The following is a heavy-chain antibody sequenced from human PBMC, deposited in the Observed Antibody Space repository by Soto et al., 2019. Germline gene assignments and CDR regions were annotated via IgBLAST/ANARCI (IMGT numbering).Heavy chain of an antibody. CDR3: ARRLYATSGYRYFNF. J-gene: IGHJ4*02. CDR1: GYSFSSYW. CDR2: IFPDDSET. Sequence: ESLKISCKASGYSFSSYWIGWVRQIAGKGLEWMGIIFPDDSETRYSPSFPGKVSISVDKSITTAYLQWSSLKPSHTAMYYCARRLYATSGYRYFNFWGQGTLVTVSS. V-gene: IGHV5-51*01. D-gene: IGHD3-22*01.